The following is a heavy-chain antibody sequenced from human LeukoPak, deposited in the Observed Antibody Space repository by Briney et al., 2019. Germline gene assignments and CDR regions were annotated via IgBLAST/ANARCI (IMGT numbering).Heavy chain of an antibody. Sequence: KASETLSLTCSVSGYSISSGYYWSWIRQPPGKGLEWIGYIYYSGSTNYNPSLKSRVTISVDTSKNQFSLKLSSVTAADTAVYYCARSNYYYYMDVWGKGTTVTVSS. V-gene: IGHV4-61*01. CDR3: ARSNYYYYMDV. CDR2: IYYSGST. CDR1: GYSISSGYY. J-gene: IGHJ6*03.